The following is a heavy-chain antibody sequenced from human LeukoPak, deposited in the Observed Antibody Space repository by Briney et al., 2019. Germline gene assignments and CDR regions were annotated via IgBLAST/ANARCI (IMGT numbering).Heavy chain of an antibody. CDR2: ISSSGSTI. D-gene: IGHD3-10*01. J-gene: IGHJ6*02. Sequence: AGGSLRLSCAASGFTFSSYEMNWVRQAPGKGLEWVSYISSSGSTIYYADSVKGRFTISRDNAENSLYLQMNSLRAEDTAVYYCARETYYYGSGSYDDYYYGMDVWGQGTTVTVSS. CDR1: GFTFSSYE. V-gene: IGHV3-48*03. CDR3: ARETYYYGSGSYDDYYYGMDV.